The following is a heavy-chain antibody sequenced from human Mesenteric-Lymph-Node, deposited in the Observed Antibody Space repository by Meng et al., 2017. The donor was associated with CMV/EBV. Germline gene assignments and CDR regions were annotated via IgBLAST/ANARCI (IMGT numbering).Heavy chain of an antibody. V-gene: IGHV1-2*02. CDR2: INPFNGDT. Sequence: ASVKVSCKTSGYTFTDFYLHWMRQAPGHGLEWMGYINPFNGDTDYAHNFRARVTMTTDTSTSLAYMDLGDLRLDDTAVYYCARGSPFAGAGIYRAADPWGQGTLVTVSS. J-gene: IGHJ5*02. CDR3: ARGSPFAGAGIYRAADP. CDR1: GYTFTDFY. D-gene: IGHD6-13*01.